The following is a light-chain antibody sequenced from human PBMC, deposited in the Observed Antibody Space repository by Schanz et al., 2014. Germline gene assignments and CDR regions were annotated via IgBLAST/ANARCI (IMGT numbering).Light chain of an antibody. CDR1: QSVSSHY. Sequence: LTQSPGSLSLSPGERAILSCRASQSVSSHYLAWYQQKTGQAPRLLIYDASTRATGIPARFSGSGSGTEFTLTINRLEAEDFAVYYCQQYGSSPWTFGQGTKVEIK. CDR3: QQYGSSPWT. CDR2: DAS. V-gene: IGKV3-20*01. J-gene: IGKJ1*01.